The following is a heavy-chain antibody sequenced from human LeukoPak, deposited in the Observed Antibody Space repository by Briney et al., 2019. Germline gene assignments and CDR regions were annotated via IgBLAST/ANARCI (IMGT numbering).Heavy chain of an antibody. CDR3: VKPGIAVTGKTWGDYFDY. CDR1: GYTFTGYY. CDR2: INPNSGGT. V-gene: IGHV1-2*02. J-gene: IGHJ4*02. Sequence: GASVKVSCKASGYTFTGYYMHWVRQAPGQGLVWMGWINPNSGGTNYAQKFQGRVTMTRDTSISTAYMELSRLRSDDTAVYYCVKPGIAVTGKTWGDYFDYWGQGTLVTVSS. D-gene: IGHD6-13*01.